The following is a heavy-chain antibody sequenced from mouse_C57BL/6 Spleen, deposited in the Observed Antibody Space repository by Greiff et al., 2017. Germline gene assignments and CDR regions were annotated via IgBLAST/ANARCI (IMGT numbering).Heavy chain of an antibody. CDR3: ARRDYDGEVFDY. CDR1: GFTFSSYG. D-gene: IGHD2-4*01. Sequence: EVQVVESGGDLVKPGGSLTLSCAASGFTFSSYGMSWVRQTPDKRLEWVATISSGGSYTYSPDSVKGRFTISRDNAKNTLYLQMSSLKSEDTAMYYCARRDYDGEVFDYWGQGTTLTVSS. CDR2: ISSGGSYT. V-gene: IGHV5-6*01. J-gene: IGHJ2*01.